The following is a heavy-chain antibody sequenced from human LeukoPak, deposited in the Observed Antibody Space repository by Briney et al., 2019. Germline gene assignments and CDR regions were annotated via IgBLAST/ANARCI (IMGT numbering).Heavy chain of an antibody. CDR3: ARVRYGGNTGADY. D-gene: IGHD4-23*01. J-gene: IGHJ4*02. CDR1: GFTFSSYS. V-gene: IGHV3-21*01. Sequence: PGGTLRLSCAASGFTFSSYSMNWVRQAPGKGLEWVSSISSSSSYIYYAHSVKGRFTISRDNAKNSLYLQMNSLRAEGTAVYYCARVRYGGNTGADYWGQGTLVTVSS. CDR2: ISSSSSYI.